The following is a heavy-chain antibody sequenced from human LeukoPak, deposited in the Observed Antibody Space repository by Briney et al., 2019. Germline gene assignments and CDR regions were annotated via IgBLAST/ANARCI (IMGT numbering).Heavy chain of an antibody. D-gene: IGHD3-3*01. CDR2: ISSNGGST. V-gene: IGHV3-64*01. CDR3: ARGHPYDFWSGYHHY. CDR1: GFTFSSYA. J-gene: IGHJ4*02. Sequence: GGSLRLSXAASGFTFSSYAMHWVRQASGKGLEYVSAISSNGGSTYYANSVKGRFTISRDNSKNTLYLQMGSLRAEDMAVYYCARGHPYDFWSGYHHYWGQGTLVTVSS.